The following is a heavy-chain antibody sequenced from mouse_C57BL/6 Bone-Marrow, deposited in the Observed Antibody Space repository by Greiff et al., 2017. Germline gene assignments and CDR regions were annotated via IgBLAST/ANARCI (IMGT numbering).Heavy chain of an antibody. D-gene: IGHD1-1*01. CDR3: AITTVVAFDY. J-gene: IGHJ2*01. V-gene: IGHV1-4*01. CDR2: INPSSGYT. Sequence: QVQLQQPGAELARPGASVKMSCKASGYTFTSYTMHWVKQRPGQGLEWIGYINPSSGYTKYNQKFKDKATLTADKSSSTAYMQLSSLTSEDSAVYYCAITTVVAFDYWGQGTTLTVSS. CDR1: GYTFTSYT.